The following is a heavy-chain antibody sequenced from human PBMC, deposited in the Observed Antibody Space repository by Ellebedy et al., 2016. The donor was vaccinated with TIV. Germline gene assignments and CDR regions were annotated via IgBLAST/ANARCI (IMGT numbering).Heavy chain of an antibody. Sequence: SETLSLTXTVSGGSISSGGYYWSWIRQHPGKGLEWIGYIYYSGSTYYNPSLKSRVTISVDTSKNQFSLKLSSVTAADTAVYYCARHDFCSSTSCYGDSYNWFDPWGQGTLVTVSS. V-gene: IGHV4-31*03. J-gene: IGHJ5*02. CDR2: IYYSGST. CDR1: GGSISSGGYY. D-gene: IGHD2-2*01. CDR3: ARHDFCSSTSCYGDSYNWFDP.